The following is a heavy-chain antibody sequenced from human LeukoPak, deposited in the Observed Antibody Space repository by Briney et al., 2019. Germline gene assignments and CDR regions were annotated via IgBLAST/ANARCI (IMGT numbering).Heavy chain of an antibody. V-gene: IGHV3-30*18. Sequence: GGSLRLSCAASGFTFSSYAMHWVRQAPGKGLEWVAVISYDGSNKYYADSVKGRFTISRDNAKNSLYLQMNSLRAEDMALYYCAKSQYYDFWSGDGAFDIWGQGTMVTVSP. CDR3: AKSQYYDFWSGDGAFDI. D-gene: IGHD3-3*01. J-gene: IGHJ3*02. CDR2: ISYDGSNK. CDR1: GFTFSSYA.